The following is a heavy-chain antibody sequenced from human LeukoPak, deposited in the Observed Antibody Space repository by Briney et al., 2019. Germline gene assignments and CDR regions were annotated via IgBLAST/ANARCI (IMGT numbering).Heavy chain of an antibody. V-gene: IGHV3-21*04. CDR3: ARDYYYDSSGYYNY. CDR2: ISSRSSYI. D-gene: IGHD3-22*01. Sequence: GGSLRLSCAASGFTFSSYGMNWVRQAPGKGLEWVSSISSRSSYIYYADSVKGRFTISRDNAKNSLYLQMNSLRAEDTAVYYCARDYYYDSSGYYNYWGQGTLVTVSS. CDR1: GFTFSSYG. J-gene: IGHJ4*02.